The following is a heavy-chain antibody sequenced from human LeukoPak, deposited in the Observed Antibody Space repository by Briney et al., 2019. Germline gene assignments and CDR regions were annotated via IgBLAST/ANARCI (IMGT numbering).Heavy chain of an antibody. D-gene: IGHD5-18*01. CDR2: INPDGNKK. CDR3: ARDLAYSRLDY. V-gene: IGHV3-7*01. J-gene: IGHJ4*02. CDR1: GLTFSSSW. Sequence: GGSLRLSCAVSGLTFSSSWMDWVRQAPGKGREWVASINPDGNKKYSADSVKGRFTISRDNAENSLYLQMNSLRVEDTAFYYCARDLAYSRLDYWGQGTLVTVSS.